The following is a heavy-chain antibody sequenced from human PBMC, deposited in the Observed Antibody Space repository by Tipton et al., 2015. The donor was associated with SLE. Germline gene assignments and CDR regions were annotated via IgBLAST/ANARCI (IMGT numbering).Heavy chain of an antibody. Sequence: SLRLSCAASGFTFSSYGMHWVRQAPGKGLEWMAAIWSDGTNEYYADSVKGRFTISRDNSKNTLYLQMNSLRVEDTAVYYCAKVGPAFCGGDCYSDSWGQGTQVTVSS. CDR3: AKVGPAFCGGDCYSDS. CDR1: GFTFSSYG. D-gene: IGHD2-21*01. J-gene: IGHJ4*02. V-gene: IGHV3-33*06. CDR2: IWSDGTNE.